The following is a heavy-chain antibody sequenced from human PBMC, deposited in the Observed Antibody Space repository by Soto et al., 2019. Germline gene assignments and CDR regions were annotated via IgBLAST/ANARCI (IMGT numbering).Heavy chain of an antibody. CDR1: GGSISSSSYY. J-gene: IGHJ4*02. CDR2: IYYSGST. CDR3: ARSYYYDSSGYYY. Sequence: SETLSLTCTVSGGSISSSSYYWGWIRQPPGKGLEWIGSIYYSGSTYYNPSLKSRVTISVDTSKNQFSLKLSSVIAADTAVYYCARSYYYDSSGYYYWGQGTLVTVSS. V-gene: IGHV4-39*01. D-gene: IGHD3-22*01.